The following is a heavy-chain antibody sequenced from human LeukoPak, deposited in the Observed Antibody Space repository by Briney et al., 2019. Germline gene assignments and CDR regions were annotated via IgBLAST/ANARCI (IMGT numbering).Heavy chain of an antibody. V-gene: IGHV3-21*01. CDR2: ISSSSSYI. Sequence: PGGSLRLSCAASGFTFSSYSMNWVRQAPGKGLEWVSSISSSSSYIYYVDSVKGRFTISRDNAKNSLYLKMNSLRAEDTAVYYCVRCELYYDSSGFDCLGQATQATHSS. CDR1: GFTFSSYS. D-gene: IGHD3-22*01. CDR3: VRCELYYDSSGFDC. J-gene: IGHJ4*02.